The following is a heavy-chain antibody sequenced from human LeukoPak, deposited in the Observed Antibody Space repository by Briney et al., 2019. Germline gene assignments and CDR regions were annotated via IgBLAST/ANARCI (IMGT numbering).Heavy chain of an antibody. Sequence: PSETLSLTCAVYGGSFSGYYWSWIRQPPGKGLEWIGEINHSGSTNYNPSLKSRVTISVDTSKNQFSLKLSSVTAADTAVYYCATGRVYYGSGTTATYFDYWGQGTLVTVSS. CDR1: GGSFSGYY. CDR2: INHSGST. V-gene: IGHV4-34*01. CDR3: ATGRVYYGSGTTATYFDY. D-gene: IGHD3-10*01. J-gene: IGHJ4*02.